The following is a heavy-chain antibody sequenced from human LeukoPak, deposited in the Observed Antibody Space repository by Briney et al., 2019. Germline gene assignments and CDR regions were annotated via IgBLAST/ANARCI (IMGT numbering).Heavy chain of an antibody. V-gene: IGHV4-61*02. D-gene: IGHD3-10*01. CDR1: GGSISSGSYY. CDR2: IYTSGST. J-gene: IGHJ6*03. Sequence: PSQTLSLTCTVSGGSISSGSYYWSWIRQPAGKGLEWIGRIYTSGSTNYNPSLKSRVTISVDTSKNQFSLKLSSVTAADTAVYYCAGSTDPQLNFYYYYYMDVWGKGTTVTVSS. CDR3: AGSTDPQLNFYYYYYMDV.